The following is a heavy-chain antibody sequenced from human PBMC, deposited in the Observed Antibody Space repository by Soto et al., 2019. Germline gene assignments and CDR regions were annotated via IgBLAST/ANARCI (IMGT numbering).Heavy chain of an antibody. CDR2: TRNKANSYTT. D-gene: IGHD2-15*01. V-gene: IGHV3-72*01. CDR1: GFTFSDHY. Sequence: GGSLRLSCAASGFTFSDHYMDWVRQAPGKGLEWVGRTRNKANSYTTEYAASVKGRFTIPREDSKNSLYLQMNSLKTEDTAVYYCASSRGYCSGGSCDHDAFDIWGQGTMVTVSS. CDR3: ASSRGYCSGGSCDHDAFDI. J-gene: IGHJ3*02.